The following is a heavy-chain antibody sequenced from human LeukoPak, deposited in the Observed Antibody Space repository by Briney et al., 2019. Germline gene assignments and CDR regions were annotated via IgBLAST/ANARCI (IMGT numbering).Heavy chain of an antibody. CDR1: GYSISSGYY. Sequence: SETLSLTCTVSGYSISSGYYWGWIRQPPGKGLEWIGSIYHSGSTYYNPSLKSRVTISVDTSKNQFSLKLSSVTAADTAVYYCARDRISVSDPPNWFDPWGQGTLVTVSS. D-gene: IGHD6-19*01. CDR3: ARDRISVSDPPNWFDP. J-gene: IGHJ5*02. CDR2: IYHSGST. V-gene: IGHV4-38-2*02.